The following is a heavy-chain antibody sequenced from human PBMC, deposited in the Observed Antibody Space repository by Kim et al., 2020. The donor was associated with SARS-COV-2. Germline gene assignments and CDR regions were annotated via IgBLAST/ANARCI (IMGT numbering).Heavy chain of an antibody. CDR1: GFTFDDYA. CDR3: AKFSNPHYLYGSWFDP. V-gene: IGHV3-9*01. J-gene: IGHJ5*02. CDR2: ISWNSGSI. Sequence: GGSLRLSCAASGFTFDDYAMHWVRQAPGKGLEWVSGISWNSGSIGYADSVKGRFTISRDNAKNSLYLQMNSLRAEDTALYYCAKFSNPHYLYGSWFDPWGQGSLVTVSS. D-gene: IGHD2-8*01.